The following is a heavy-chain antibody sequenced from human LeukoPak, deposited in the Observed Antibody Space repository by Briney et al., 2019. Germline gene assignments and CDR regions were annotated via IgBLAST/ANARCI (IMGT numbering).Heavy chain of an antibody. V-gene: IGHV3-30-3*02. D-gene: IGHD3-16*01. Sequence: QSGGSLRLSCAASGVTFSNYAMNWVRQAPGKGLEWVAVISYDGSNKYYADSVKGRFTISRDNSKNTLYLQMSSLRAEDTAVYYCVKTADLSITFDYWGQGTLVTVSS. J-gene: IGHJ4*02. CDR2: ISYDGSNK. CDR1: GVTFSNYA. CDR3: VKTADLSITFDY.